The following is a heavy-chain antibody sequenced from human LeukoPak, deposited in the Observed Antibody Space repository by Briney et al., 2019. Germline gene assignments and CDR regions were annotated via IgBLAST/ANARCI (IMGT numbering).Heavy chain of an antibody. CDR3: AREYYYDSSGYYHDAFDI. Sequence: PGGSLRLSCATSGFTFSSYWMHWVRQAPGKGLVWVSRINSDGSSTSYADSVKGRFTISRDNAKNTLYLQMNSLRAEDTAVYYCAREYYYDSSGYYHDAFDIWGQGTMVTVSS. J-gene: IGHJ3*02. CDR1: GFTFSSYW. CDR2: INSDGSST. V-gene: IGHV3-74*01. D-gene: IGHD3-22*01.